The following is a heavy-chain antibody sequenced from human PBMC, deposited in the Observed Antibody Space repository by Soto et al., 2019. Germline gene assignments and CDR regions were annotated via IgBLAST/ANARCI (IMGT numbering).Heavy chain of an antibody. CDR3: ARGSHYGDDDLYYYYYYMDV. D-gene: IGHD4-17*01. V-gene: IGHV4-59*12. Sequence: SETLSLTCTVSGGPISSYYWSWIRQPPGKGLEWIGYIYYSGSTYYNPSLKSRVTISVDTSKNQFSLKLSSVTAADTAVYYCARGSHYGDDDLYYYYYYMDVWGKGTTVTVSS. CDR2: IYYSGST. J-gene: IGHJ6*03. CDR1: GGPISSYY.